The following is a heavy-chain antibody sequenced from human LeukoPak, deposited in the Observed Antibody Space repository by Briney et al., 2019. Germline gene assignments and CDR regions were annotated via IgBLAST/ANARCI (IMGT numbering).Heavy chain of an antibody. V-gene: IGHV1-2*02. CDR3: ARGPIPPRPDDPTEYYFDY. D-gene: IGHD1-14*01. Sequence: ASVKVSCKASGDTFTGYYMHWVRQAPGQGLEWMGWINPNSGGTNYAQKFQGRATMTRDTSISTAYMELSRLRSDDTAVYYCARGPIPPRPDDPTEYYFDYWGQGTLVTVSS. CDR2: INPNSGGT. CDR1: GDTFTGYY. J-gene: IGHJ4*02.